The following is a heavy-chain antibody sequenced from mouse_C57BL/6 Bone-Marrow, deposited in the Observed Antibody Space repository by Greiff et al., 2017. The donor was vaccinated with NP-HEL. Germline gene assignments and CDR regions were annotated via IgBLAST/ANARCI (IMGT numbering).Heavy chain of an antibody. CDR1: GYTFTSYW. CDR2: IDPSDSYT. D-gene: IGHD2-3*01. Sequence: QVQLQQPGAELVMPGASVKLSCKASGYTFTSYWMHWVKQRPGQGLEWIGEIDPSDSYTNYNQKFKAKSTLTVDKSSSTAYMQLSSLTSEDSAVYYCALIYDGYLAWFAYWGQGTLVTVSA. V-gene: IGHV1-69*01. CDR3: ALIYDGYLAWFAY. J-gene: IGHJ3*01.